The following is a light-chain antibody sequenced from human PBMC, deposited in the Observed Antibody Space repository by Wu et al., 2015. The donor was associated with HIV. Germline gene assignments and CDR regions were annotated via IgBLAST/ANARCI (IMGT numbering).Light chain of an antibody. V-gene: IGKV3-11*01. CDR1: QSVNTF. CDR2: DAS. CDR3: QQHSGWPHA. J-gene: IGKJ4*01. Sequence: EIVLTQSPVTLSLSPGEIATLSCRASQSVNTFLSWYQQRPGQTPRLLIYDASNRATGIPARFSGSGSGTDFTLTISSLEPEDFAVYYCQQHSGWPHAFGGGTKVEIK.